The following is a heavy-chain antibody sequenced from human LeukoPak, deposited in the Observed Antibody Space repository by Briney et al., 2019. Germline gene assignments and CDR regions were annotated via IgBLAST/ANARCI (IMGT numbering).Heavy chain of an antibody. CDR2: STSSVTDI. CDR1: GITLATSP. CDR3: ARGRDHAFDI. Sequence: PGGSLRLSCVASGITLATSPMDWVRQAPGKGPEWVSFSTSSVTDISYADSVRGRFTISRDNAKNSLYLQMNDLRDEDTAVYYCARGRDHAFDIWGQGTMVTVSS. J-gene: IGHJ3*02. V-gene: IGHV3-48*02.